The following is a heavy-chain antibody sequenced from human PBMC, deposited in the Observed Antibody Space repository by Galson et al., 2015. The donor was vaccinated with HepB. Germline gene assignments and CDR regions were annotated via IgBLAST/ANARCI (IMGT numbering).Heavy chain of an antibody. D-gene: IGHD3-10*01. CDR1: GYTFTSYA. V-gene: IGHV1-3*01. Sequence: SVKVSCKASGYTFTSYAMHWVRQAPGQRLEWMGWINAGNGNTKYSQKFQGRVTITRDTSASTAYMELSSLRSEDTAVYYCARSNMVRGVISWFDPWGQGTLVTVSS. CDR2: INAGNGNT. CDR3: ARSNMVRGVISWFDP. J-gene: IGHJ5*02.